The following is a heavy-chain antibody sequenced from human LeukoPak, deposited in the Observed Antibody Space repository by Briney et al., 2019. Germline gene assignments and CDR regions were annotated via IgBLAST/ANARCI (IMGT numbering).Heavy chain of an antibody. V-gene: IGHV1-18*01. CDR1: GYTFSSYG. CDR2: ISAYNGNT. CDR3: ARTYYYDSSGYYYLDLDY. D-gene: IGHD3-22*01. Sequence: GASVKVSCKASGYTFSSYGISWVRQAPGQGLEWMGWISAYNGNTNYAQNLQGRVTMTTDTSTSTAYMELRSLRSDDTAVYFCARTYYYDSSGYYYLDLDYWGQGTLVTVSS. J-gene: IGHJ4*02.